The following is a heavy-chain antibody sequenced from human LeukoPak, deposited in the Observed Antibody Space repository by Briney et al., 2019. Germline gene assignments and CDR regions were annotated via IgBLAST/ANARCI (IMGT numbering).Heavy chain of an antibody. D-gene: IGHD2-8*01. CDR3: ARVMSGAATNALDD. J-gene: IGHJ4*02. V-gene: IGHV4-59*11. CDR1: GGSISGHY. Sequence: PSETLSLTCTVSGGSISGHYWSWIRQPPGRGLEWIGYIFYSGRTDYNPSLKSRVTMSVDTSKNQFSLQLRSVTAADTAVYYCARVMSGAATNALDDCGQGALVTVSS. CDR2: IFYSGRT.